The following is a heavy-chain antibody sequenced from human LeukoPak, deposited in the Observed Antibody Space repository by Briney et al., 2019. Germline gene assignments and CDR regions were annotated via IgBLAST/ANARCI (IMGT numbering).Heavy chain of an antibody. D-gene: IGHD3-10*01. V-gene: IGHV3-48*04. Sequence: GGSLRLSCAASGFTFSSYWMSWVRQAPGKGLEWVSYISSSGSTIYYADSVKGRFTISRDNAKNSLYLQMNSLRAEDTAVYYCARVNSGSYYTAIYYYYGMDVWGQGTTVTVSS. CDR3: ARVNSGSYYTAIYYYYGMDV. J-gene: IGHJ6*02. CDR2: ISSSGSTI. CDR1: GFTFSSYW.